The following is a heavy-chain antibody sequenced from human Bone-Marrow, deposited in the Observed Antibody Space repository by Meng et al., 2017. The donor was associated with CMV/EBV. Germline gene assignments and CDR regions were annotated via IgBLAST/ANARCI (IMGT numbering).Heavy chain of an antibody. CDR1: GFPFSRYG. Sequence: VASGFPFSRYGMHWVRQAPGKGLEWVAVISYDGSSKYHADSVKGRFTISRGNSKNTLYLQMNSPRGEDTAVYYCAKGTGTTTWIIDYWGQGTLVTVSS. CDR2: ISYDGSSK. D-gene: IGHD1-1*01. J-gene: IGHJ4*02. V-gene: IGHV3-30*18. CDR3: AKGTGTTTWIIDY.